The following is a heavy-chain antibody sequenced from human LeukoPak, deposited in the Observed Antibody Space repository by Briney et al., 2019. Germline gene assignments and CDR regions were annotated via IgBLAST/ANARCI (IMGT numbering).Heavy chain of an antibody. CDR2: IYSGGNT. V-gene: IGHV3-66*02. Sequence: PGGSLRLSCAASGFTVSNNYMNWVRQAPGKGLEWVSVIYSGGNTYYADSVKGRFTISRDNSKNTLHLQMNSLRVEDSAVYYCARDRDYGGRLGYWGQGTLVTVFS. CDR1: GFTVSNNY. CDR3: ARDRDYGGRLGY. D-gene: IGHD4-23*01. J-gene: IGHJ4*02.